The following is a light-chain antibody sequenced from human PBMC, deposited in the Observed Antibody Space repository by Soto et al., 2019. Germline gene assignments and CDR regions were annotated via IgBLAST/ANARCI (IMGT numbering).Light chain of an antibody. Sequence: DIQITQSPSSLSASIGDRVTITCRASRSIGNYLNWYQQKPESAPKLLIYLTSSLQSGVPSRFSGSGSGTDFTLTISSLQPEDFAAYYCQQSYSTPYSFGQGTKLEIK. CDR2: LTS. J-gene: IGKJ2*01. CDR1: RSIGNY. CDR3: QQSYSTPYS. V-gene: IGKV1-39*01.